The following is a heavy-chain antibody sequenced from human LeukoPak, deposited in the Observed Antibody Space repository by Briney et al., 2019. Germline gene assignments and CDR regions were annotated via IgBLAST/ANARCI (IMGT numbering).Heavy chain of an antibody. D-gene: IGHD3-22*01. CDR1: GFTVSSNY. CDR2: ISGSGGST. CDR3: AKDGLGVSYYDSSGYYYADDAFDI. V-gene: IGHV3-23*01. J-gene: IGHJ3*02. Sequence: PGGSLRLSCAASGFTVSSNYMSWVRQAPGKGLEWVSAISGSGGSTYYADSVKGRFTISRDNSKNTLYLQMNSLRAEDTAVYYCAKDGLGVSYYDSSGYYYADDAFDIWGQGTMVTVSS.